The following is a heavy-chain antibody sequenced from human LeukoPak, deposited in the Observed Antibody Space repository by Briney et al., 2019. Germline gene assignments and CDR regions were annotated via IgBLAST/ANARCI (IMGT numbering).Heavy chain of an antibody. CDR3: ARPPARGTYDFDY. Sequence: SSETLSLTCAVYGGSFSGYYWSWIRQPPGKGLEWIGEINHSGSTNYNPSLKSRVTISVDTSKNQFSPKLSSVTAADTAVYYCARPPARGTYDFDYGGQGTLATVS. CDR2: INHSGST. J-gene: IGHJ4*02. CDR1: GGSFSGYY. V-gene: IGHV4-34*01. D-gene: IGHD3-16*01.